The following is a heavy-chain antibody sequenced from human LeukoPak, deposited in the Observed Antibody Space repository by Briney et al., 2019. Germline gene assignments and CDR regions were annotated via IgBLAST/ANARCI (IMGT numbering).Heavy chain of an antibody. J-gene: IGHJ3*02. CDR1: GFTFSTNA. CDR3: AKEWGPYAFDI. V-gene: IGHV3-23*01. Sequence: PGGSLRLSCAASGFTFSTNAMSWVRQAPGKGLEWVSTISDNGGSTYYADSMKGRFTISRDNSKNTLYLQMNSLRAEDTAVYYCAKEWGPYAFDIWGQGTMVTVSS. D-gene: IGHD3-16*01. CDR2: ISDNGGST.